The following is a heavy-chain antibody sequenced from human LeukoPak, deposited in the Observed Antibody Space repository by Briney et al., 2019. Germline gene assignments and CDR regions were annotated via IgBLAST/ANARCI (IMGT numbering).Heavy chain of an antibody. V-gene: IGHV3-48*03. CDR1: GFTFSSYE. Sequence: PGGSLRLSCAASGFTFSSYEMNWVRQAPGKGLEWVSYISGSGSTIYYADSVKGRFTISRDNAKNSLYLQMNSLRTEDTALYYCAKGPDSSGRLAPDYWGQGTLVTVSS. D-gene: IGHD6-19*01. J-gene: IGHJ4*02. CDR3: AKGPDSSGRLAPDY. CDR2: ISGSGSTI.